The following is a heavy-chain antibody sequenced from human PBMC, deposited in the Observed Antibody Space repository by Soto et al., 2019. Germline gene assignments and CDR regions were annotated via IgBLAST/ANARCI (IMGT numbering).Heavy chain of an antibody. J-gene: IGHJ5*02. CDR2: IYYSGST. Sequence: LSLTCTVSGGSISSYYWSWIRQPPGKGLEWIGYIYYSGSTNYNPSLKSRVTISVDTSKNQFSLKLSSVTAADTAVYYCARGEGQQPVPWWFDPWGQGTLVTVSS. CDR1: GGSISSYY. V-gene: IGHV4-59*01. D-gene: IGHD6-13*01. CDR3: ARGEGQQPVPWWFDP.